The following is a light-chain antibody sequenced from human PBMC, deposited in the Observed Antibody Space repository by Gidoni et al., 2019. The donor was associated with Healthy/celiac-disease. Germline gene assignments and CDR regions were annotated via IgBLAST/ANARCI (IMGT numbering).Light chain of an antibody. J-gene: IGLJ3*02. CDR1: SSNIGAGYD. CDR3: QSYDSSLSGPNWV. V-gene: IGLV1-40*01. Sequence: HSLLTQPPPVSGAPGQRVTIPCTGSSSNIGAGYDVHWYQQLPGTAPKLLIYGNSNRPSGVPDRFSGSKSGTSASLAITGLQAEDEADYYCQSYDSSLSGPNWVFGGGTKLTVL. CDR2: GNS.